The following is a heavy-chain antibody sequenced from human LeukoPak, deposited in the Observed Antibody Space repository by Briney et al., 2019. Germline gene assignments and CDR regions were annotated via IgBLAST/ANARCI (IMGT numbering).Heavy chain of an antibody. D-gene: IGHD1-1*01. CDR2: IRYDGSNK. J-gene: IGHJ6*03. V-gene: IGHV3-30*02. Sequence: TGGSLRLSCAASGFSFSDYGMRWVRQAPGKGLEWVTFIRYDGSNKYYADSVKGRFTISRDNSKNTLYLQMNSLRAEDTAVYYCAKRAVLTTFQSSLANYYYYMDVWGKGTTVTVSS. CDR1: GFSFSDYG. CDR3: AKRAVLTTFQSSLANYYYYMDV.